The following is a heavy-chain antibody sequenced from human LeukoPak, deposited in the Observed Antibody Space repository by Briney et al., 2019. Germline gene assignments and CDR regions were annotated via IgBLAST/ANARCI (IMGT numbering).Heavy chain of an antibody. Sequence: SETLSLTCAVYGGSFSGDFWSWIRQSPGKGLEWIGEINHGGSTTYNPSLQSRVTMSVDTSTNQISLKMTSVTAADTAVYYCARTTEGGYTYGYFYYYYMDVWGKGTTVTISS. CDR1: GGSFSGDF. V-gene: IGHV4-34*01. J-gene: IGHJ6*03. D-gene: IGHD5-18*01. CDR2: INHGGST. CDR3: ARTTEGGYTYGYFYYYYMDV.